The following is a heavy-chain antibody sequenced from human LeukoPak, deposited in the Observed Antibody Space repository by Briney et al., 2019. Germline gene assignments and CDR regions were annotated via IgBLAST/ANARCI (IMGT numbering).Heavy chain of an antibody. V-gene: IGHV1-3*01. CDR2: INAGNGNT. CDR1: VYTFTNYA. Sequence: ASVKVSCKASVYTFTNYAMHWVRQAPGQRLEWMGWINAGNGNTKYSQKFQGRVTITRDTSASTAYMELSSLRSEDTAVYYCARGRSNYYYGSGSYLWYWGQGTLVTVSS. J-gene: IGHJ4*02. CDR3: ARGRSNYYYGSGSYLWY. D-gene: IGHD3-10*01.